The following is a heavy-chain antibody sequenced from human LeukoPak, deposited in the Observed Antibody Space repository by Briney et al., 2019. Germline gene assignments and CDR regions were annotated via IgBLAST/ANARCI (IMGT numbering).Heavy chain of an antibody. J-gene: IGHJ4*02. D-gene: IGHD2-2*01. CDR2: ISASSSYI. CDR1: GFTFSSYA. Sequence: TGGSLRLSCAASGFTFSSYAMTWVRQAPGKGLEWVSSISASSSYIYYADSVKGRFTISRDNSKNTLYLQMNSLRAEDTAVYYCAKDWEVVVPFDYWGQETLVTVSS. CDR3: AKDWEVVVPFDY. V-gene: IGHV3-23*01.